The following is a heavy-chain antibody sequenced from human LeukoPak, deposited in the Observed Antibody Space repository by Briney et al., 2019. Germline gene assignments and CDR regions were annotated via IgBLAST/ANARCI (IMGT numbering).Heavy chain of an antibody. Sequence: PSETLSLTCTVSGGSISSYYWSWIRQPPGKGLEWIGYIYYSGSTNYNPSLKSRVTISVDTSKNQFSLELSSVTAADTAVYHCARAGQYYDILTGSIYYYYGIDVWGNGTTVTVSS. CDR1: GGSISSYY. CDR3: ARAGQYYDILTGSIYYYYGIDV. D-gene: IGHD3-9*01. V-gene: IGHV4-59*01. CDR2: IYYSGST. J-gene: IGHJ6*04.